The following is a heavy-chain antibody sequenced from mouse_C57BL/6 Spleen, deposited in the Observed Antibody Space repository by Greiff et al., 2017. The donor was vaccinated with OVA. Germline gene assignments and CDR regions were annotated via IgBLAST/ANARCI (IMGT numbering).Heavy chain of an antibody. Sequence: VQLQQSGPELVKPGASVKMSCKASGYTFTDYNMHWVKQSHGKSLEWIGYINPNNGGTSYNQKFKGKATLTVNKSSSTAYMELRSLTSEDSAVYYYATGSSPYWYFDVWGTGTTVTVSS. CDR1: GYTFTDYN. CDR3: ATGSSPYWYFDV. D-gene: IGHD1-1*01. J-gene: IGHJ1*03. V-gene: IGHV1-22*01. CDR2: INPNNGGT.